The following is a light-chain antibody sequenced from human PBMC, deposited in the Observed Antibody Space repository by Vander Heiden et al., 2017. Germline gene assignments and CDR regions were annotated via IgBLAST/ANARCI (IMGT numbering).Light chain of an antibody. CDR1: QSINNW. V-gene: IGKV1-5*03. CDR2: KAS. J-gene: IGKJ1*01. Sequence: DIQMTQSPSTLSASVGDRVTITCRASQSINNWLAWYQQKPGNAPKLLIYKASNVESGVPSRFSGSGSGTEFTLTISSLQPDDFATYYCQQYDDSSTFGQGTKVEFK. CDR3: QQYDDSST.